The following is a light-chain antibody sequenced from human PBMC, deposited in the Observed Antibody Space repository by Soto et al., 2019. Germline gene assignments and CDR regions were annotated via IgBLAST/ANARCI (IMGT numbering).Light chain of an antibody. CDR2: DAS. V-gene: IGKV1-5*01. J-gene: IGKJ1*01. CDR3: QQYNNYWT. Sequence: DIQMTQSPSTLSASVGDRVTITCRASQTIRNSLAWYQRKPGKAPKVLIFDASSLKSGVPSRFSGGGSGTEFTLTISSLQPDDFATYYCQQYNNYWTFGQGTKVDIK. CDR1: QTIRNS.